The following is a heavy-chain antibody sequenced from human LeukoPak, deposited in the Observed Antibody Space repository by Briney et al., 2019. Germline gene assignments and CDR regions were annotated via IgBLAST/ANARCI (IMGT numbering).Heavy chain of an antibody. D-gene: IGHD3-9*01. CDR3: ARHGGPYYDILTGSIVAFDI. J-gene: IGHJ3*02. Sequence: SETLSLTCSVSGGSISSSNYYWGWIRQPPGKGLEWLGSIYYSGSTYYNPSLKSRVTISVNTSKNQFSLKLSSVTAAETAVYYCARHGGPYYDILTGSIVAFDIWGQGTMVTVSS. CDR1: GGSISSSNYY. CDR2: IYYSGST. V-gene: IGHV4-39*01.